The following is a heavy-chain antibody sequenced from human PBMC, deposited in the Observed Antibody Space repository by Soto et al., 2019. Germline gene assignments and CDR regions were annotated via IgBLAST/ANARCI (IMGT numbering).Heavy chain of an antibody. Sequence: SETLSLTCTVSGGSISSYYWSWIRQPPGKGLEWIGYIYYSGSTNYNPSLKSRVTISVDTSKNQFSLKLSSVTAADTAVYYCARAGMVRGVIAYYYYYCMDVWGQGTTVTVSS. V-gene: IGHV4-59*01. CDR3: ARAGMVRGVIAYYYYYCMDV. CDR2: IYYSGST. CDR1: GGSISSYY. D-gene: IGHD3-10*01. J-gene: IGHJ6*02.